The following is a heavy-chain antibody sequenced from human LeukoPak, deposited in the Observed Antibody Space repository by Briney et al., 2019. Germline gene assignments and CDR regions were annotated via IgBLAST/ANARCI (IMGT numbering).Heavy chain of an antibody. D-gene: IGHD6-19*01. J-gene: IGHJ5*02. Sequence: GGSLRLSCAASGFTFSSYGMHWVRQAPGKGLEWVAFIRLDGSNKYYADSVKGRFTISRDNSKNTLFLQMNGLRAEDTAVYYCAKDPYSSGWYRLGSWGQGTLVTVSS. V-gene: IGHV3-30*02. CDR1: GFTFSSYG. CDR3: AKDPYSSGWYRLGS. CDR2: IRLDGSNK.